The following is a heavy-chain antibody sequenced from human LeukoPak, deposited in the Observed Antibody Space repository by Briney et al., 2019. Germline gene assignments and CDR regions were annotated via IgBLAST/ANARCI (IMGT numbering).Heavy chain of an antibody. CDR1: GFTFSSYA. CDR3: AKSVLATTRGGFGRFDY. Sequence: PGGSLRLSCAASGFTFSSYAMSWVRQAPGKGLEWVSAISGSGGSTYYADSVKGRFTISRDNSKNTLYLQMNSLRAEDTAVYYCAKSVLATTRGGFGRFDYWGQGTLVTVSS. V-gene: IGHV3-23*01. J-gene: IGHJ4*02. D-gene: IGHD5-12*01. CDR2: ISGSGGST.